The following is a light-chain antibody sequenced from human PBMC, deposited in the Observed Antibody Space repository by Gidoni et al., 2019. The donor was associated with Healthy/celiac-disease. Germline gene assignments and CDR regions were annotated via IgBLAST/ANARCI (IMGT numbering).Light chain of an antibody. CDR1: QSVSSN. V-gene: IGKV3-15*01. CDR2: VAS. CDR3: QQYNNWPPYT. J-gene: IGKJ2*01. Sequence: EIVMTQSPATPSVSPGERATLSCRASQSVSSNLAWYQQNPGQAPRFLIYVASTRATGIPARFSGSGSGTEFTLTISSLQSEDFAVYYCQQYNNWPPYTFGQGTKLEIK.